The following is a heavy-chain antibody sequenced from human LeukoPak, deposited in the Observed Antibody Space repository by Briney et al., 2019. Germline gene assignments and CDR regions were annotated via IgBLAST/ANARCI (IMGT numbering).Heavy chain of an antibody. CDR3: AWIAAAGTGWYFDL. CDR1: GGSISSGGYY. V-gene: IGHV4-61*08. CDR2: INHSGST. J-gene: IGHJ2*01. Sequence: PSETLSLTCTVSGGSISSGGYYWSWIRQPPGKGLEWIGEINHSGSTNYNPSLKSRVTISIDTSKNQFSLILSPVTAADTAVYYCAWIAAAGTGWYFDLWGRGTLVTVSS. D-gene: IGHD6-13*01.